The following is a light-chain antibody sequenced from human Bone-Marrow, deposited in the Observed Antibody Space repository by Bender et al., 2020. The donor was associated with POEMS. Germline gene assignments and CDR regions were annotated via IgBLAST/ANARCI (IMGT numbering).Light chain of an antibody. J-gene: IGLJ3*02. CDR2: GND. CDR1: RSNIGAGYD. CDR3: AVWDDSLNGWV. Sequence: QSVLTQPPSASGTPGQRVTISCTGNRSNIGAGYDVHWHQQFPGTAPQVVIYGNDIRPSGVPARFSASKSGTSASLAISGLQSEDEADYYCAVWDDSLNGWVFGGGTKLTVL. V-gene: IGLV1-44*01.